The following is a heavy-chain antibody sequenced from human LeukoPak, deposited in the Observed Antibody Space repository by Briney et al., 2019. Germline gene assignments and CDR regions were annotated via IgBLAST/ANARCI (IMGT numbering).Heavy chain of an antibody. V-gene: IGHV4-59*01. CDR1: GGSISSYY. J-gene: IGHJ4*02. CDR3: ARGVPDYYDSSGYYYDY. Sequence: SETLSLTCTVSGGSISSYYWSWIRQPPGKGPEWIGYIYYSGSTNYNPSLKSRVTISVDTSKNQFSLKLSSVTAADTAVYYCARGVPDYYDSSGYYYDYWGQGTLVTVSS. D-gene: IGHD3-22*01. CDR2: IYYSGST.